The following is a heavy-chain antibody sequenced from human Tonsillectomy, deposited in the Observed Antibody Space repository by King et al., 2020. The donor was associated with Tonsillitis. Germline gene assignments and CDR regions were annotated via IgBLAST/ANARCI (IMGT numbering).Heavy chain of an antibody. CDR2: ISGSSDET. CDR1: GFTFSSYA. Sequence: VQLVESGGDLVQPGGSLRLSCAASGFTFSSYAMYWVRQAPGKGLEWVSGISGSSDETFYADSVKGRFIISRDNSKNTLYLQMNSLRAEDTALYYCAKDLWLSTSKSFDPFGQGTLVTVSS. D-gene: IGHD5/OR15-5a*01. V-gene: IGHV3-23*04. CDR3: AKDLWLSTSKSFDP. J-gene: IGHJ5*02.